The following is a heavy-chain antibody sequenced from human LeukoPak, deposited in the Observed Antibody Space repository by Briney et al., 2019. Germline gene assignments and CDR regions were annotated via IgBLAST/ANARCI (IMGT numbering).Heavy chain of an antibody. CDR3: ARTQDWSHIANFDY. V-gene: IGHV1-46*02. D-gene: IGHD3/OR15-3a*01. CDR1: GGTFHSYT. J-gene: IGHJ4*02. Sequence: ASVKVSCKASGGTFHSYTINWVRQAPGQGLEWMGIINPSGGSTSYAQKFQGRVTMTRDTSTSTVYMELSSLRSEDTAVYYCARTQDWSHIANFDYWGQGTLVTVSS. CDR2: INPSGGST.